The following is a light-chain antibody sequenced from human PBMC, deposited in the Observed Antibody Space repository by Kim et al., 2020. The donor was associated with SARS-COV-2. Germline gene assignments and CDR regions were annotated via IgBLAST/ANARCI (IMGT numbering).Light chain of an antibody. CDR1: SSDVGGYDY. CDR2: DVS. Sequence: GQSVTISCTGTSSDVGGYDYVSWYQQYAGKAPKLMIYDVSKRPSGVPDRISGSKSGNTASLTISGLQAEDEADYYCCSYAGSYNLVFGGGTKLTVL. J-gene: IGLJ3*02. V-gene: IGLV2-11*03. CDR3: CSYAGSYNLV.